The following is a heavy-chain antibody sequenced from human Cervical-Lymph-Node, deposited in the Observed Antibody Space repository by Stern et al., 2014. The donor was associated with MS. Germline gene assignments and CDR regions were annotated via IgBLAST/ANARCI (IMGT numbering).Heavy chain of an antibody. J-gene: IGHJ4*02. V-gene: IGHV4-61*02. CDR1: GDSMSSGSYY. D-gene: IGHD6-6*01. CDR3: ARAGWTASRYDY. CDR2: IFTRGST. Sequence: QVQLQESGPGQVKPSETLSLTCSVSGDSMSSGSYYWTWIRQPAGKGLEWIGRIFTRGSTNYNPSLKSRVTISIDASKNQFSLSLDSVTAADTAVYYCARAGWTASRYDYWGQGTLVTVSS.